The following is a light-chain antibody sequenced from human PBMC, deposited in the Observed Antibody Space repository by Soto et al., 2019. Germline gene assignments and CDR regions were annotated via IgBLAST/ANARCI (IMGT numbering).Light chain of an antibody. CDR3: QQYGSTPLT. V-gene: IGKV3-20*01. CDR2: AAT. J-gene: IGKJ1*01. CDR1: QSVSSTY. Sequence: EIVLTQSPGTLSLSPGERTTLSCRASQSVSSTYLGWYQQRPGQAPRLLIYAATSRATGIPDRFQGSGSGTDFTLTISRLEPEDFAVYFCQQYGSTPLTFGQGTKVEIK.